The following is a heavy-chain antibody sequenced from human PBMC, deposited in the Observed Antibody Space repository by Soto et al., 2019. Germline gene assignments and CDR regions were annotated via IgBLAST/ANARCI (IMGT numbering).Heavy chain of an antibody. Sequence: GEALKISCKGSGYSFTSYWIGWVRQVPGKGLEWMGIIYPGDSDTRYSRSFQGQVTISADKSITTAYLQSSSLKASDPAMDSCARPAGYCSGGSCYPGGGYYYSMDVWGKGTMVTVSS. CDR3: ARPAGYCSGGSCYPGGGYYYSMDV. D-gene: IGHD2-15*01. J-gene: IGHJ6*03. CDR2: IYPGDSDT. CDR1: GYSFTSYW. V-gene: IGHV5-51*01.